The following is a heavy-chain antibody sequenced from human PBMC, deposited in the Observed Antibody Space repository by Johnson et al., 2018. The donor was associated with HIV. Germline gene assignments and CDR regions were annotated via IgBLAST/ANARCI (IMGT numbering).Heavy chain of an antibody. CDR2: ISFAGTKK. CDR1: QFTFSNYG. J-gene: IGHJ3*02. D-gene: IGHD3-22*01. Sequence: QVQLVESGGGVVQPGRSLRLSCAASQFTFSNYGMHWVRQAPGKGLEWVAAISFAGTKKHYADSVKGRFTISRDNSKNTLYLQMNSLRAEDTAVYYCARPGVVVTPPDAFDIWGQGTMVTVSS. V-gene: IGHV3-30*03. CDR3: ARPGVVVTPPDAFDI.